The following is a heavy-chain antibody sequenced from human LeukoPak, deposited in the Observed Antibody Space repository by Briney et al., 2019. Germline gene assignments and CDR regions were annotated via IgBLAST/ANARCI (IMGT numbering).Heavy chain of an antibody. D-gene: IGHD2-21*02. Sequence: GASVKVSCKAAGYTFTSYGISWVRQAPGQGMEWMGWMSAYNGNTNYAQKLQGRVTMTTDTSTGTAYMELRSLRSDDTAVYYWARARHIVVVTAIPQGYYFDYWGQGTLVTVSS. J-gene: IGHJ4*02. V-gene: IGHV1-18*01. CDR3: ARARHIVVVTAIPQGYYFDY. CDR2: MSAYNGNT. CDR1: GYTFTSYG.